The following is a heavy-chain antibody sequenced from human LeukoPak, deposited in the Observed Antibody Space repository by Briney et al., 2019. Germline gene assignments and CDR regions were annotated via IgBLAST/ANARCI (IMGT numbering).Heavy chain of an antibody. D-gene: IGHD5-24*01. Sequence: SETLSLTCTVSGGSISSSSYYWGWIRQPPGKGLEWIGSIYYSGSTYYNPSLKSRVTISVDTSKNQFSLKLSSVTAADTAVYYCARDGGGYNYYWGQGTLVTVSS. CDR3: ARDGGGYNYY. CDR2: IYYSGST. J-gene: IGHJ4*02. CDR1: GGSISSSSYY. V-gene: IGHV4-39*07.